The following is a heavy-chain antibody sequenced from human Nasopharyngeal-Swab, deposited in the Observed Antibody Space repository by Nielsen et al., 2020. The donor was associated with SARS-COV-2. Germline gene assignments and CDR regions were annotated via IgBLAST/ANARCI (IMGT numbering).Heavy chain of an antibody. Sequence: GASLNISCAASGITFSNARMSWVRQAPGKGLEWDGSIKSKTDGGTTDYAEPVKGRFTISRDDSKNTLYLQMNSLKTEDTAVYYCTTERLNYYDSSGPIFDYWGQGTLVTVSS. CDR2: IKSKTDGGTT. J-gene: IGHJ4*02. CDR3: TTERLNYYDSSGPIFDY. CDR1: GITFSNAR. V-gene: IGHV3-15*01. D-gene: IGHD3-22*01.